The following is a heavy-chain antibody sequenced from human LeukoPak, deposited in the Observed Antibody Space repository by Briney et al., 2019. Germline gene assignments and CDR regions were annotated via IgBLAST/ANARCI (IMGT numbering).Heavy chain of an antibody. D-gene: IGHD3-3*01. Sequence: SETLSLTCTVSGRSIDNYYWGWLRQSPGKGLEYIAYIFYNGRTNYNLSLKSRVTISVDTSKNQFSLKLNYVTAADTAVYYCARHDFWSGFDYWGQGALATVSS. CDR2: IFYNGRT. CDR3: ARHDFWSGFDY. J-gene: IGHJ4*02. CDR1: GRSIDNYY. V-gene: IGHV4-59*08.